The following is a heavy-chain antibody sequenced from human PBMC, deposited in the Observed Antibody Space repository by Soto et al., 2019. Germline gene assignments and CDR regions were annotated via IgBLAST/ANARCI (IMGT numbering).Heavy chain of an antibody. CDR1: GFIVSTNH. V-gene: IGHV3-53*01. Sequence: EVQLVESGGGLIQPGGSLRLSCAASGFIVSTNHMIWVRQAPGKGLEWVSIIYSGGSTYYADSVKGRFTISRDNSKNTLYLQMNSLRAEDTAVYYCVRSQGARGGLYVWGQGTTVTVSS. CDR3: VRSQGARGGLYV. CDR2: IYSGGST. D-gene: IGHD3-10*01. J-gene: IGHJ6*02.